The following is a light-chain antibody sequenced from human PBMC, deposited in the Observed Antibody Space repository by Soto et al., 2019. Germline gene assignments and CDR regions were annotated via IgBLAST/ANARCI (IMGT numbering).Light chain of an antibody. V-gene: IGKV1-5*01. CDR1: QSIRYY. J-gene: IGKJ1*01. CDR3: QHHTSYSQT. CDR2: GAS. Sequence: DIQLTQSPPTLSASVGDRVTITCRASQSIRYYLAWYQQMPGKAPKLLIYGASSLQSGVQSRFSGSGSGTEFPLTISSLQPDDFATYFCQHHTSYSQTFGQGTKVEIK.